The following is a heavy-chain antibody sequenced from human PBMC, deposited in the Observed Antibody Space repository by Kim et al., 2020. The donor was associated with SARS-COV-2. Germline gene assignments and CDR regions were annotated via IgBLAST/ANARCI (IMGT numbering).Heavy chain of an antibody. D-gene: IGHD1-1*01. CDR2: INDGGDIT. J-gene: IGHJ4*02. Sequence: GGSLRLSCAASGFTFSSYAMSWVRQAPGKGLEWVSAINDGGDITYYADSVKGRFTISRDNPKNTLYLQMTSLRAEDTALYYCAKDLLYNWNAHFYNWGQG. CDR1: GFTFSSYA. V-gene: IGHV3-23*01. CDR3: AKDLLYNWNAHFYN.